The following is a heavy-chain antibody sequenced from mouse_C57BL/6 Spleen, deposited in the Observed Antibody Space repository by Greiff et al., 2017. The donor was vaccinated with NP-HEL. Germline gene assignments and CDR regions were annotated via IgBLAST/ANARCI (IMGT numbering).Heavy chain of an antibody. CDR2: IWRGGST. J-gene: IGHJ2*01. CDR3: AKPHDYGSSYDYFDY. CDR1: GFSLTSYG. V-gene: IGHV2-5*01. D-gene: IGHD1-1*01. Sequence: QLQQSGPGLVQPSQSLSITCTVSGFSLTSYGVHWVRQSPGKGLEWLGVIWRGGSTDYNAAFMSRLSITKDNSKSQVFFKMNSLQADDTAIYDCAKPHDYGSSYDYFDYWGQGTTLTVSS.